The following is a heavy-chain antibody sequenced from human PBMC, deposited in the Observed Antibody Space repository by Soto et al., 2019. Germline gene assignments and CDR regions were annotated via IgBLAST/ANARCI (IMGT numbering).Heavy chain of an antibody. CDR1: GFSVGRNY. CDR2: IYSGGTT. Sequence: EVPLVETGGGLIEPGGSLSLSCAASGFSVGRNYMSWVRQAPGTGLAWVSVIYSGGTTYYADSVKGRFTISSDNSKNTLYLQMNSLRVEDTAMYYCGRGYSGSQRQLAFDYWGQGTLVTVSS. D-gene: IGHD1-26*01. J-gene: IGHJ4*02. CDR3: GRGYSGSQRQLAFDY. V-gene: IGHV3-53*02.